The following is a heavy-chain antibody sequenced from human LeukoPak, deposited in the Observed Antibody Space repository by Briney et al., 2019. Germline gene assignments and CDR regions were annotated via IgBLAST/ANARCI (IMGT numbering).Heavy chain of an antibody. CDR1: GYTFTSYG. J-gene: IGHJ5*02. Sequence: ASVKVSCKASGYTFTSYGISWVRQAPGQGLEWMGWINAGNGNTKYSQKFQGRVTITRDTSASTAYMELSSLRSEDTAVYYCARETRRAMISGFDPWGQGTLVTVSS. CDR3: ARETRRAMISGFDP. D-gene: IGHD3-22*01. CDR2: INAGNGNT. V-gene: IGHV1-3*01.